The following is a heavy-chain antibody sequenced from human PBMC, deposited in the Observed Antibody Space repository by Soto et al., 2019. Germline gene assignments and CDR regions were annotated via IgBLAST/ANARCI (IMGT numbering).Heavy chain of an antibody. J-gene: IGHJ6*04. V-gene: IGHV1-69*06. D-gene: IGHD3-3*01. CDR1: GGTFSSYA. CDR3: AVREGQVNIESYSYGMEV. CDR2: IIPIFGTA. Sequence: SVQYSCKASGGTFSSYAISWVRQAPGQGLEWMGGIIPIFGTANYAQKFQGRATITADKSTSTAYMELSSLRSEDTALYYCAVREGQVNIESYSYGMEVWGKGTKVTVSS.